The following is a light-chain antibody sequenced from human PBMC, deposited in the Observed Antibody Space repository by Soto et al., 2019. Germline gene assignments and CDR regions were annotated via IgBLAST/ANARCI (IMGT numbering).Light chain of an antibody. Sequence: SYELTQPPSVSVAPGQTAKIACGGNNMGSKSVHWYQQKPGQAPVVVVYGDSDRPSGIPERFSGSKSGNTATLTISRVEGGDEADYFCQVWDSYTDHFVFGSGTKLTVL. V-gene: IGLV3-21*02. CDR3: QVWDSYTDHFV. J-gene: IGLJ1*01. CDR1: NMGSKS. CDR2: GDS.